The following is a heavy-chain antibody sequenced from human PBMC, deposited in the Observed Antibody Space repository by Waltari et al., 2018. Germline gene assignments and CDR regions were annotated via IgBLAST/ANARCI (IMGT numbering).Heavy chain of an antibody. D-gene: IGHD3-10*01. CDR3: ARTMVRGVIFYFDY. J-gene: IGHJ4*02. CDR2: NSPIFGKA. Sequence: QVQLVQSGAEVKKPGSSVKVSCKASGGTFSSYPISWVRQAPGQGLEWMGGNSPIFGKANYAQKFQGRVTITADESTSTAYMELSSLGSEDTAVYYCARTMVRGVIFYFDYWGQGTLVTVSS. CDR1: GGTFSSYP. V-gene: IGHV1-69*12.